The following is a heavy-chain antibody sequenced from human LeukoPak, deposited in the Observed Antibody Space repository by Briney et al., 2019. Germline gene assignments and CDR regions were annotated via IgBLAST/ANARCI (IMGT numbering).Heavy chain of an antibody. Sequence: GGSLRHSCSASGLTVTNAWMNWVRQAPGKGLEGVGVIWYDGSNKYYADSVKGRFTISRDNPKNTLYLQMNSLRAEDTAVYYCARTPDSNYYYGMDVWGQGTTVTVSS. J-gene: IGHJ6*02. CDR1: GLTVTNAW. D-gene: IGHD2-15*01. V-gene: IGHV3-33*08. CDR2: IWYDGSNK. CDR3: ARTPDSNYYYGMDV.